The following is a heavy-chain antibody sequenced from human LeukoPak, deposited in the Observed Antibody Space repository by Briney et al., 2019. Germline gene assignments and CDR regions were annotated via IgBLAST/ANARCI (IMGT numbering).Heavy chain of an antibody. CDR1: GGSFSGYY. V-gene: IGHV4-34*01. D-gene: IGHD6-13*01. CDR2: INHSGST. CDR3: ARENSRWFDY. Sequence: SETLSLTCAVYGGSFSGYYWSWIRQPPGKGLEWIGEINHSGSTNYNPSLKSRVTISVDTSKNQSSLKLSSVTAADTAVYYCARENSRWFDYWGQGTLVTVSS. J-gene: IGHJ4*02.